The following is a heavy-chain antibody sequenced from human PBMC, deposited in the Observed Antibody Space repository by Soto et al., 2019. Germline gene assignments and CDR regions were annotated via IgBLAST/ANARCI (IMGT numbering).Heavy chain of an antibody. J-gene: IGHJ4*01. D-gene: IGHD5-18*01. V-gene: IGHV3-64D*06. Sequence: PGGSLRLSCSASGFTFSSYSMHWVRQAPGKGLEYVSAISSNGGSTYYADSVKGRFTISRDNSKNTLYLQMSSLRAEDTAVYYCVEIFGYGDKERFDNWGQGTLVTVSS. CDR1: GFTFSSYS. CDR2: ISSNGGST. CDR3: VEIFGYGDKERFDN.